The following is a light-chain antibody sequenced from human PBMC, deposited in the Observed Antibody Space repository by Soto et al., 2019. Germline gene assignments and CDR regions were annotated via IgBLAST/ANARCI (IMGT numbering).Light chain of an antibody. J-gene: IGKJ2*01. V-gene: IGKV1-17*01. CDR2: AAS. Sequence: DIQIIQSPSSLSASVGDRATITCRASQSIRNDLGWFQQKPGKAPKRLIFAASNLESGVPSRFSGSGSGTEFTLAISSLQAEDFATEYGLQLYTCPLTFGQGTKLEIK. CDR3: LQLYTCPLT. CDR1: QSIRND.